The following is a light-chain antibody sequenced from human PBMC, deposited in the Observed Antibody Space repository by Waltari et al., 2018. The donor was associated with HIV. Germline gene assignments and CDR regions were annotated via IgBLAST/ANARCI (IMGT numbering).Light chain of an antibody. V-gene: IGKV3-15*01. J-gene: IGKJ5*01. Sequence: EIVLTQSPATLSVSPGERATLSCRASQSVSSNLAWYQHSPGQSPRLLIYGASTRATGIPGRFSGSGSGTEFTLTISSLQSEDFAVYYCQQYDKWPRGTFGQGTRVEIK. CDR3: QQYDKWPRGT. CDR2: GAS. CDR1: QSVSSN.